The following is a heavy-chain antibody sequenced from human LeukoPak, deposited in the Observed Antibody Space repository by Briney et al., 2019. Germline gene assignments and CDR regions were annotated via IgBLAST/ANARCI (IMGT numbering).Heavy chain of an antibody. J-gene: IGHJ4*02. CDR1: GYSISSGYY. D-gene: IGHD3-16*01. CDR3: AKDKRQGEPLDY. CDR2: INHSGST. Sequence: SETLSLTCTVSGYSISSGYYWGWIRQPPGKGLEWIGEINHSGSTNYNPSLKSRVTISVDTSKNQSSLKLSSVTAADTAVYYCAKDKRQGEPLDYWGQGTLVTVSS. V-gene: IGHV4-38-2*02.